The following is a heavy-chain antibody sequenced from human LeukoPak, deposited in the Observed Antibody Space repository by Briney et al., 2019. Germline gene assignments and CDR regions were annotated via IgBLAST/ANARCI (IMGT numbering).Heavy chain of an antibody. CDR1: GYTFIAYY. J-gene: IGHJ5*02. Sequence: GASVKVSCKASGYTFIAYYMHWVRQAPGQGLEWMGWINPNSGGTNYAQKSQGRVTMTRDTSISTAYMDLSRLRSDDTAVYYCARGMGVLVPAATWFDPWGQGTLVTVSS. CDR2: INPNSGGT. V-gene: IGHV1-2*02. CDR3: ARGMGVLVPAATWFDP. D-gene: IGHD2-2*01.